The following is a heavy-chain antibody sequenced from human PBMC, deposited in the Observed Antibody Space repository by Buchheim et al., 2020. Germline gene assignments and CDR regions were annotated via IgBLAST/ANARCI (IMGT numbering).Heavy chain of an antibody. Sequence: QLQLQESGPGLVKPSETLSLTCTVSGGSIRSSSYYWGWIRQPPGKGLEWIGSLYYSGSTDYNAALKSRVTISVDTSKNQFSLKLSSVTAADTAVYYCAGGAYSSGWYEFDYWGQGTL. CDR1: GGSIRSSSYY. CDR3: AGGAYSSGWYEFDY. D-gene: IGHD6-19*01. V-gene: IGHV4-39*01. CDR2: LYYSGST. J-gene: IGHJ4*02.